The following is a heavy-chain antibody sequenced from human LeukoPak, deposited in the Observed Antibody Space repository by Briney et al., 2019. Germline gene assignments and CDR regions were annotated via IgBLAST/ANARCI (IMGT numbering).Heavy chain of an antibody. J-gene: IGHJ4*02. CDR3: ANGDSGSSSYYFDY. D-gene: IGHD1-26*01. CDR2: IYSGTI. V-gene: IGHV3-53*01. Sequence: PGGSLRLSCTVSGFTVSSNSMSWVRQAPGKGLEWVSFIYSGTIHYADSVKGRFTISRDNSKNTLYLQMNSLRAEDTAVYYCANGDSGSSSYYFDYWGQGTLVTVSS. CDR1: GFTVSSNS.